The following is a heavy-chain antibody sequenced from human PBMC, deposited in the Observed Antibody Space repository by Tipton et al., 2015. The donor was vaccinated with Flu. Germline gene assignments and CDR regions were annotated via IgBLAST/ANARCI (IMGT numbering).Heavy chain of an antibody. Sequence: VQLVQSGGGLVQPGGSLRLSCEASGMTFSFYSMSWVRQAPGKGLEWVAKINQAGTATYYVDSVKGRFTISRDNAKNSMYLQMNSLRAEDTAVYYCARDNLSSSSSYYYYYGMDVWGQGTTVTVSS. CDR2: INQAGTAT. J-gene: IGHJ6*02. CDR3: ARDNLSSSSSYYYYYGMDV. D-gene: IGHD2-2*01. V-gene: IGHV3-7*01. CDR1: GMTFSFYS.